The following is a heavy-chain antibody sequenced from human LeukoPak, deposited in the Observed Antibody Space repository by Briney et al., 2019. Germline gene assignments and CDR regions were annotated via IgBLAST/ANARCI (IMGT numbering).Heavy chain of an antibody. Sequence: PSETLSLTCAVYGGSFSGYYWTWIRQPPGKGLEWIGEINHSGSTNYNPSLKSRVTISVDTSKNQFSLKLSSVTAADTAVYYCARGVGASTGYYFDYWGQGTLVTVSS. CDR3: ARGVGASTGYYFDY. V-gene: IGHV4-34*01. CDR1: GGSFSGYY. J-gene: IGHJ4*02. D-gene: IGHD2-2*01. CDR2: INHSGST.